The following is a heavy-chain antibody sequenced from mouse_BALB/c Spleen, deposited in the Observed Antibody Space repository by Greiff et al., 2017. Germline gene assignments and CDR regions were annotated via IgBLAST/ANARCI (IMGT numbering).Heavy chain of an antibody. J-gene: IGHJ1*01. D-gene: IGHD3-2*01. CDR1: GDSITSGY. Sequence: EVKLMESGPSLVKPSQTLSLTCSVTGDSITSGYWNWIRKFPGNKLEYMGYINYSGSTYYNPSLKSRISITRDTSKNQYYLQLNSVTTEDTATYYCASLDSSGYLWYFDVWGAGTTVSVSS. V-gene: IGHV3-8*02. CDR3: ASLDSSGYLWYFDV. CDR2: INYSGST.